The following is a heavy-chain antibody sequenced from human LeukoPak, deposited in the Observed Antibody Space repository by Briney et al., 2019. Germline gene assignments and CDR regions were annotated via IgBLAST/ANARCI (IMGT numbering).Heavy chain of an antibody. CDR1: GGSISSYY. D-gene: IGHD3-16*01. CDR3: ARGKGRLGRRAGGFDY. CDR2: INHSGST. Sequence: SETLSLTCTVSGGSISSYYWSWIRQPPGKGLEWIGEINHSGSTNYNPSLKSRVTISVDTSKNQFSLKLSSVTAADTAVYYCARGKGRLGRRAGGFDYWGQGTLVTVSS. V-gene: IGHV4-34*01. J-gene: IGHJ4*02.